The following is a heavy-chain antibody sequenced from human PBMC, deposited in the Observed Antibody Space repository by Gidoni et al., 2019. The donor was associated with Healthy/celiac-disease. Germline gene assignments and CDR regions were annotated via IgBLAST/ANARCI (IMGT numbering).Heavy chain of an antibody. Sequence: QVQLVQSGAEVKKPGASVKVSCKASGYTFTSYDINWVRQATGQGLEWMGWMNRDSGNTGYAQRFQGRVTMTRNTSISTAYIELSSLRSEDTAVYYCAGVLFGELGTWGQGTLVTVSS. CDR3: AGVLFGELGT. V-gene: IGHV1-8*01. CDR2: MNRDSGNT. CDR1: GYTFTSYD. D-gene: IGHD3-10*01. J-gene: IGHJ5*02.